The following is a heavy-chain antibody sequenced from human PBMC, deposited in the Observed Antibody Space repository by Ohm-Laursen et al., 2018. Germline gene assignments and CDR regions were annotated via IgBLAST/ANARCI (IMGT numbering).Heavy chain of an antibody. CDR1: GYTFTGYY. D-gene: IGHD3-10*01. CDR3: ARFRFGELFHDPYYFDY. V-gene: IGHV1-2*02. J-gene: IGHJ4*02. CDR2: INPNSGGT. Sequence: SVKVSCKASGYTFTGYYMHWVRQAPGQGLEWIGWINPNSGGTNYAQKFQGRVTMTRDTSISTAYMELSRLRSEDTAVYYCARFRFGELFHDPYYFDYWGQGTLVTVSS.